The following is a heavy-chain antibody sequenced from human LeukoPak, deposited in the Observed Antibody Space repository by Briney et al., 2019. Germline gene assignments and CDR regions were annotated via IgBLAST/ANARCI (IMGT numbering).Heavy chain of an antibody. CDR2: IYYSGST. CDR1: GGSISSYY. CDR3: ARRRWYFDL. J-gene: IGHJ2*01. V-gene: IGHV4-59*08. Sequence: PSETLSLTCTVSGGSISSYYWSWIRQPPGKGLEWIGYIYYSGSTNYNPSLKSRVTISVDTSKNQFSLKPSSVTAADTAVYYCARRRWYFDLWGRGTLVTVSS.